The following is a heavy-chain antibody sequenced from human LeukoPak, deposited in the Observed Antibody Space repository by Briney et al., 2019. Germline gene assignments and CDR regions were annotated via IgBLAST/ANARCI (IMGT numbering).Heavy chain of an antibody. CDR3: AKGIVYYDFWSGFSPPEYYFDY. CDR2: ISGDSGST. Sequence: GGSLRLSCAASGFTFDDYAMHWVRQAPGKGLEWVSLISGDSGSTYYADSVKGRFTISRDNSKNSLYLQMNSLRTEDTALYYCAKGIVYYDFWSGFSPPEYYFDYWGQGTLVTVSS. D-gene: IGHD3-3*01. CDR1: GFTFDDYA. V-gene: IGHV3-43*02. J-gene: IGHJ4*02.